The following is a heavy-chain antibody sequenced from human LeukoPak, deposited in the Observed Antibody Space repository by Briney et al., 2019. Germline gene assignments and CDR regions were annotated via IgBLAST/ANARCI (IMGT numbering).Heavy chain of an antibody. CDR1: GFTFSSYS. D-gene: IGHD3-10*01. J-gene: IGHJ6*02. V-gene: IGHV3-21*01. Sequence: GESLRLSCAASGFTFSSYSMNWVRQAPGKGLEWVSSISSSSSYTYYADSVRGRFTISRDNAKNSLYLQMNSLRAEDTAVYYCARRPNSMVRGVPFFNYYGMDVWGQGTTVTVSS. CDR3: ARRPNSMVRGVPFFNYYGMDV. CDR2: ISSSSSYT.